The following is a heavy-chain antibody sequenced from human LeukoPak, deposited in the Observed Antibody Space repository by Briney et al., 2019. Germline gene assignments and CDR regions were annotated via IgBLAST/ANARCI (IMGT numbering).Heavy chain of an antibody. J-gene: IGHJ2*01. CDR3: ARTQITIYGVVITKWYFDL. V-gene: IGHV4-59*01. CDR1: GASISSSR. Sequence: SETLSLTCTVSGASISSSRWSWIRQPPGKGLEWIGYMYNSGNTKYNPSLKSRVIISGDTSKNQFSLRLSSVIAADTAVYYCARTQITIYGVVITKWYFDLWRRGTLVTVSS. D-gene: IGHD3-3*01. CDR2: MYNSGNT.